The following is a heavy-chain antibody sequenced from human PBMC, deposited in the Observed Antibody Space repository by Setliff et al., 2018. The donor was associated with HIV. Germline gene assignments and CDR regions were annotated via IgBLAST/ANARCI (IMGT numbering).Heavy chain of an antibody. CDR2: IKQHGSEK. CDR3: ARSESSGYSLPYTRFDA. Sequence: GGSLRLSCVASGFSFSTYWMSWVRQAPGKGLEWVANIKQHGSEKYYVDSVKGRFTISRDDAKNSLYLQMNSLRAEDTAVYYCARSESSGYSLPYTRFDAWGQGALVTVSS. CDR1: GFSFSTYW. V-gene: IGHV3-7*01. J-gene: IGHJ5*02. D-gene: IGHD3-22*01.